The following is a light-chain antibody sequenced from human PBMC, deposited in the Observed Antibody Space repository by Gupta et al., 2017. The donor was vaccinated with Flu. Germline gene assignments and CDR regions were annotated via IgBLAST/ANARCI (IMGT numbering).Light chain of an antibody. Sequence: IQMTQFPSSLSASVGDRVTITCRASQRINTYLNWYQQKPGKAPNLLISAASTLRSGVPTRFSGSGSGTDFTLTISGLQPEDLATYYCQQSYSPLPGTVGQGTKLEIK. V-gene: IGKV1-39*01. J-gene: IGKJ2*01. CDR1: QRINTY. CDR3: QQSYSPLPGT. CDR2: AAS.